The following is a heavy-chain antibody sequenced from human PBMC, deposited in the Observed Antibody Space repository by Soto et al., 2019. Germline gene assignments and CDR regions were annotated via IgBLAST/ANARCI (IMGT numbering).Heavy chain of an antibody. D-gene: IGHD1-26*01. J-gene: IGHJ3*02. CDR3: ATERWEDAFDI. CDR2: MNPNSGNT. CDR1: GYTFTSYD. Sequence: QEQLVQSGAEVKKPGASVKVSCKASGYTFTSYDITWVRQATGQGLEWMGWMNPNSGNTGYAQKFQGRVTMTRNTSIGTAYMALSSLRSEDTAVYYCATERWEDAFDIWGQGTMVTVSS. V-gene: IGHV1-8*01.